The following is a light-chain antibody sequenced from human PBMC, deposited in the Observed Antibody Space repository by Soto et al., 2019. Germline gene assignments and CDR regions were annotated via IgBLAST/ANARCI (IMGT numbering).Light chain of an antibody. CDR1: KLGDKY. CDR2: QDS. J-gene: IGLJ2*01. V-gene: IGLV3-1*01. Sequence: SSELTQPPSVSVSPGQTASITCSGDKLGDKYACWYQQKPGQSPVLVTYQDSKRPSGIPERFSGSNSGNTATLTISGTQAMDEADYYCQAWDSSLVVFGGGTKLTVL. CDR3: QAWDSSLVV.